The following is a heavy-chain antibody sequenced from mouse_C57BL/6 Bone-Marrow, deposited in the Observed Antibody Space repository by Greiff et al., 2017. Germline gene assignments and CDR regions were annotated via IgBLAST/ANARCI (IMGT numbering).Heavy chain of an antibody. J-gene: IGHJ4*01. Sequence: EVQLVESGGDLVKPGGSLKLSCAASGFTFSSYGMSWVRQTPDKRLEWVATISSGGSYTYYPDSVKGRFTISRDNAKNTLYLQMSSLKSEDTAMYYCARHWAVVAMDYAMDYWGQGTSVTVSS. D-gene: IGHD1-1*01. CDR1: GFTFSSYG. CDR2: ISSGGSYT. CDR3: ARHWAVVAMDYAMDY. V-gene: IGHV5-6*01.